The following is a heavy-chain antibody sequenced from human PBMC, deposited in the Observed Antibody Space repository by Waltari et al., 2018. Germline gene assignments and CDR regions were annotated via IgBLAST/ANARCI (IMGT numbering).Heavy chain of an antibody. J-gene: IGHJ2*01. Sequence: TCAVYGGSFSGYYWSWIRQPPGKGLEWIGEINHSGSTNYNPSLKSRVTISVDTSKNQFSLKLSSVTAADTAVYYCARGRNDFWSGYPHLYWYFDLWGRGTLVIVSS. D-gene: IGHD3-3*01. CDR1: GGSFSGYY. CDR3: ARGRNDFWSGYPHLYWYFDL. CDR2: INHSGST. V-gene: IGHV4-34*01.